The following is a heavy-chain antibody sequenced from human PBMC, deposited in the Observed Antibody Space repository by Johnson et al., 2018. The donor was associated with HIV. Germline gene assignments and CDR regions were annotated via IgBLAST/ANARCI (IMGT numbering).Heavy chain of an antibody. D-gene: IGHD1-14*01. CDR2: ISGSGGSA. J-gene: IGHJ3*02. CDR1: GFTFSSYG. V-gene: IGHV3-20*04. CDR3: AREFSFTPEAFDI. Sequence: VQLVESGGGFVQPGESRRLSCVASGFTFSSYGMSWVRQAPGKGLEWVATISGSGGSAFYADSVKGRFTISRDNAKNSLYLQMDSLRAEDTALYYCAREFSFTPEAFDIWGQGTMVTVSS.